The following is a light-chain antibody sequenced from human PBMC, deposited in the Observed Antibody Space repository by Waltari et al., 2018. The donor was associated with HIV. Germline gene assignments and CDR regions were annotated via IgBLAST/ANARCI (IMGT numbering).Light chain of an antibody. Sequence: SYELTQPPSVSVSPGQTARITCSGDALPKQYAYCYQQKPGQAPVLVIYKDSARPSGIPERCSGSSAGTKVTLTISGVQAEDEADYYCQSADSSGTYPWVFGGGTKLTVL. V-gene: IGLV3-25*03. CDR2: KDS. CDR1: ALPKQY. CDR3: QSADSSGTYPWV. J-gene: IGLJ3*02.